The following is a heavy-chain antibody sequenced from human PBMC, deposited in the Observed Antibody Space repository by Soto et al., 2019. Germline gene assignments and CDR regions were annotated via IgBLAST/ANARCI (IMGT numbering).Heavy chain of an antibody. CDR2: ITPSGDNT. Sequence: GGSLRLSCAASGFAFSTHAMNWVRQAPGKGLAWVSSITPSGDNTYYADSVKGRFTISRDNSKNTLYLQMNSLRAEDTAVYYCAKGIAAAAVIGFDPWGQGTLVTVSS. V-gene: IGHV3-23*01. D-gene: IGHD6-13*01. J-gene: IGHJ5*02. CDR3: AKGIAAAAVIGFDP. CDR1: GFAFSTHA.